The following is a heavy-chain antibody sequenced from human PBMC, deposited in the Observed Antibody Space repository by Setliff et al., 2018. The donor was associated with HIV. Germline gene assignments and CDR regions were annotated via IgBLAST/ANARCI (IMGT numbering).Heavy chain of an antibody. V-gene: IGHV1-2*02. CDR2: INPNSGAT. CDR3: ALASIVSTARWNH. D-gene: IGHD1-26*01. Sequence: ASVKVSCKVSGYTFSAYYLHWVRRAPGQGLEWMGWINPNSGATKYAQNFQGRVTMTRDTSIGTAYMDLSSLTPDDTAVYYCALASIVSTARWNHWGRGTLVTVSS. J-gene: IGHJ5*02. CDR1: GYTFSAYY.